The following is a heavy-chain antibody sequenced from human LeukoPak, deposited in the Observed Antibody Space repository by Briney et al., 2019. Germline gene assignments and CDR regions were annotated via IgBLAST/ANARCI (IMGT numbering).Heavy chain of an antibody. CDR3: AKDSYDYGGSFDY. CDR1: GFTFSSYG. V-gene: IGHV3-30*02. J-gene: IGHJ4*02. Sequence: GGSLRLSCAASGFTFSSYGVHWVRQAPGKGLEWVAFIRYDGSNKYYADSVKGRFTISRDNSKNTLYLQMNSLRAEDTAVYYCAKDSYDYGGSFDYWGQGPLVTVSS. D-gene: IGHD4-23*01. CDR2: IRYDGSNK.